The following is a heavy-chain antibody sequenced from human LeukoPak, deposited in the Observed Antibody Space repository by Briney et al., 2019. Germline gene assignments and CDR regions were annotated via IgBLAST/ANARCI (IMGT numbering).Heavy chain of an antibody. CDR3: ADRGIFEAPDY. D-gene: IGHD3-3*01. CDR1: GFTFSSYS. V-gene: IGHV3-48*01. CDR2: ISSSSDTI. Sequence: PGGSLRLSCAASGFTFSSYSMNWVRQAPGKGLEWVSYISSSSDTIYYADSVKGRFTISRDNSKNTLYLQMNSLRAEDTAVYYCADRGIFEAPDYWGQGTLVTVSS. J-gene: IGHJ4*02.